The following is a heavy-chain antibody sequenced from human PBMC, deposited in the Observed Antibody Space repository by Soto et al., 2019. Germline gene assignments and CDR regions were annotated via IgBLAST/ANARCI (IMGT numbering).Heavy chain of an antibody. D-gene: IGHD2-15*01. V-gene: IGHV4-34*01. CDR2: INHSGST. CDR3: ASLGYCSGGSCDGNWFDP. Sequence: PSETLSLTCAVYGGSFSGYYWTWIRQPPGTGLEWIGEINHSGSTNYNPSLKSRVTISVDTSKNQFSLKLSSVTAADTAVYYCASLGYCSGGSCDGNWFDPWGQGTLVTVSS. J-gene: IGHJ5*02. CDR1: GGSFSGYY.